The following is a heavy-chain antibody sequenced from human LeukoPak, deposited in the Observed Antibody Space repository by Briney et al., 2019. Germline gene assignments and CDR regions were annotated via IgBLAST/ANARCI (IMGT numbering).Heavy chain of an antibody. V-gene: IGHV4-31*03. CDR3: ASQWGSGNYGMDV. CDR1: GGSISSGGYY. D-gene: IGHD1-26*01. J-gene: IGHJ6*04. CDR2: IYYSGST. Sequence: SETLSLTCTVSGGSISSGGYYWSWVRQHPGTGLEWIGYIYYSGSTYYDPSLKSRVTISVDTSKNQFSLKLSSVTAADTAVYYCASQWGSGNYGMDVWGKGTTVTVSS.